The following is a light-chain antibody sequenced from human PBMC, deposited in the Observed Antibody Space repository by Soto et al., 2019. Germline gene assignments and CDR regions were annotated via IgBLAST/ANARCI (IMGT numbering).Light chain of an antibody. Sequence: ELALTQSPGTLALSPGERGTLSSRASQSGSSSSLAWYQQNRGQAPRLLIYGAITRASGIPARFSGSGSGTDFTLTISRLEPEDFAVYDCQQSSSSPLTFGGGTKVDIK. CDR3: QQSSSSPLT. V-gene: IGKV3-20*01. CDR2: GAI. CDR1: QSGSSSS. J-gene: IGKJ4*01.